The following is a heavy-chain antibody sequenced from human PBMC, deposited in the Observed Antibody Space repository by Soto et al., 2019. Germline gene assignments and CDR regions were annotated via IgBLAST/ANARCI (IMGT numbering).Heavy chain of an antibody. CDR2: IHTYNGHT. Sequence: QVQLVQSGAEVKKPGASVKVYCKASGYTFTDYGISWVRQAPGQGLEWMGWIHTYNGHTNYAQKVQGRVTMTTDTSTSTAYMELRSLRPDDTAVYYCARDAQYSSRWHPIDFWGQGTLGTVSS. CDR3: ARDAQYSSRWHPIDF. V-gene: IGHV1-18*01. J-gene: IGHJ4*02. CDR1: GYTFTDYG. D-gene: IGHD6-13*01.